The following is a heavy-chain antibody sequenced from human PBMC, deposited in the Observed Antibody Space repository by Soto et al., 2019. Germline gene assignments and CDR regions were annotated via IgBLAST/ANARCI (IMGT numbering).Heavy chain of an antibody. CDR3: ARLPGQWLVPWFDP. CDR2: IYYSGST. CDR1: GGSISSSSYY. D-gene: IGHD6-19*01. V-gene: IGHV4-39*01. J-gene: IGHJ5*02. Sequence: SETLSLTCTVSGGSISSSSYYWGWIRQPPGKGLEWIGSIYYSGSTYYNPSLKSRVTISVDTSKNQFSLKLSSVTAADTAVYYCARLPGQWLVPWFDPWRQGALVTVSS.